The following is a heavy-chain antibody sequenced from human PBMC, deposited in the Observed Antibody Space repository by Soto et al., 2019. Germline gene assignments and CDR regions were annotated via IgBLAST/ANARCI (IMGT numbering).Heavy chain of an antibody. CDR1: GFNFSNYY. V-gene: IGHV3-11*06. CDR2: ISSRASYT. D-gene: IGHD2-2*01. CDR3: ARRQPMLFLDT. J-gene: IGHJ5*02. Sequence: QLVEIGGGLVNPGESLRLSCAASGFNFSNYYMAWVRQAPGKGLEWISYISSRASYTKYADSVEGRFTLSRDNANGSLYLQMNSLRVEERSIYYCARRQPMLFLDTWGQGTLVTVSS.